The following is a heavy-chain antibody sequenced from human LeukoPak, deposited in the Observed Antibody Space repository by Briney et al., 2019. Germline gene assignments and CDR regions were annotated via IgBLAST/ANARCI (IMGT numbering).Heavy chain of an antibody. CDR3: ARGTMTTVTYYFDY. Sequence: SETLSLTCAVYGGSFSGYYWSWIRQPPGKGLEWIGEINHSGSTNYNPSLKSRVTISVDTSRNQFSLKLSSVTAADTAVYYCARGTMTTVTYYFDYWGQGTLVTVSS. CDR2: INHSGST. D-gene: IGHD4-17*01. CDR1: GGSFSGYY. J-gene: IGHJ4*02. V-gene: IGHV4-34*01.